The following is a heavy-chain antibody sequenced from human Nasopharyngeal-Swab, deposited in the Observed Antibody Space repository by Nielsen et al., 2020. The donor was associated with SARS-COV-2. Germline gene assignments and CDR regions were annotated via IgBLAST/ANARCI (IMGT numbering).Heavy chain of an antibody. J-gene: IGHJ6*02. CDR2: IYHSGST. CDR3: ARVSRYSSSGQYYYGMDV. Sequence: SETLSLTCAVSGGSISSGGYSWSWIRQPPGKGLEWIGYIYHSGSTYYNPSLKSRVTISVDRSKNQFSLKLSSVTAADTAVYYCARVSRYSSSGQYYYGMDVWGQGTTVTVSS. V-gene: IGHV4-30-2*01. D-gene: IGHD6-13*01. CDR1: GGSISSGGYS.